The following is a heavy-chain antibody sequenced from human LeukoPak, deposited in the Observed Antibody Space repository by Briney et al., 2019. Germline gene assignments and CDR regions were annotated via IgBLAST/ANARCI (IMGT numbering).Heavy chain of an antibody. J-gene: IGHJ4*02. D-gene: IGHD1-26*01. CDR2: IEGSGST. CDR1: GFTFSNFV. CDR3: ATGTFYEDVLDY. Sequence: GGSLRLSCAASGFTFSNFVMTWVRQAPGKGLQLVSTIEGSGSTYYADSVRGRFSISRDNSKNTLSLQMNRLRPEDTAVYYCATGTFYEDVLDYWGQGALVTVSS. V-gene: IGHV3-23*01.